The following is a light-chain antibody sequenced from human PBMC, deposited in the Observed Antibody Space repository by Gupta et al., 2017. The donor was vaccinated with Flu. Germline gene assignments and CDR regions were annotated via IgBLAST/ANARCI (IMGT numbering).Light chain of an antibody. V-gene: IGLV1-47*01. CDR2: RNN. CDR3: AAWDNSLSRPV. J-gene: IGLJ3*02. CDR1: RTNIGSNY. Sequence: QSLLPQPPSASPAPGPRVPISCSEGRTNIGSNYVYWYQQHPGTAPKLLIYRNNQRLSGVPDRFSGSKSSTTATLTISGVRAEDEADYYCAAWDNSLSRPVFGGGTKLTVL.